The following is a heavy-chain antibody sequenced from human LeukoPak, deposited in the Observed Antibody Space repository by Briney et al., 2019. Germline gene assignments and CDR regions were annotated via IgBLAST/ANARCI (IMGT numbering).Heavy chain of an antibody. J-gene: IGHJ4*02. CDR3: ARLWDYYDSSGYMYYFDY. CDR1: GGSISSSSYY. V-gene: IGHV4-39*01. CDR2: IYYSGRT. D-gene: IGHD3-22*01. Sequence: SETLSLTCTVSGGSISSSSYYWGWIRQPPGKGLVWIVCIYYSGRTYYNPSLKSRVAISVDTSKNQFSLKLSSVTGADTAVYCCARLWDYYDSSGYMYYFDYGGQGTLVSVSS.